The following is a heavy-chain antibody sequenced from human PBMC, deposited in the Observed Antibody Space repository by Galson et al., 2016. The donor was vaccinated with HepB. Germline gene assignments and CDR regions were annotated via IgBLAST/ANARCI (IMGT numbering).Heavy chain of an antibody. J-gene: IGHJ6*02. D-gene: IGHD4-17*01. CDR3: ARDLVYPGDYGKYYYYGMDV. CDR1: GFTFSSFE. Sequence: SLRLSCTASGFTFSSFEMNWVRQAPGKGLEWLSYISSSGTTIYYADSVKGRCTISRDNARNSLYLQMNSLRVEDTAVYYCARDLVYPGDYGKYYYYGMDVWGQGTTVTVSS. CDR2: ISSSGTTI. V-gene: IGHV3-48*03.